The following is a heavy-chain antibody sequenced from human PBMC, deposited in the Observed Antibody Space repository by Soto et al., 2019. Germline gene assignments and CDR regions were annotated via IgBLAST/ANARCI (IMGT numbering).Heavy chain of an antibody. CDR2: ISAYNGNT. CDR1: GYTFTSYG. V-gene: IGHV1-18*01. D-gene: IGHD2-8*01. J-gene: IGHJ3*02. Sequence: KDSGASVKVSCKSSGYTFTSYGISWVRQAPGQGLEWMGWISAYNGNTNYAQKLQGRVTMTTDTSTSTAYMELRSLRSDDTAVYYCATRGSDIVLMASPRDAFDIWGQGTMVTVSS. CDR3: ATRGSDIVLMASPRDAFDI.